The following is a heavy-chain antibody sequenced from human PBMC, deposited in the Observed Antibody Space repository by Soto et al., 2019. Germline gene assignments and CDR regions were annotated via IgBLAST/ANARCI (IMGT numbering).Heavy chain of an antibody. Sequence: QVQRVQSGAEVKKPGASVKVSCKASGYTFTGYYMHWVRQAPGQGLEWMGWINPNSGGTNYAQKFQGWVTMTRDTSISTAYMELSRLRSDDTAVYYCARDYYGSGSYYGLGFDYWGQGTLVTVSS. J-gene: IGHJ4*02. CDR3: ARDYYGSGSYYGLGFDY. V-gene: IGHV1-2*04. CDR2: INPNSGGT. D-gene: IGHD3-10*01. CDR1: GYTFTGYY.